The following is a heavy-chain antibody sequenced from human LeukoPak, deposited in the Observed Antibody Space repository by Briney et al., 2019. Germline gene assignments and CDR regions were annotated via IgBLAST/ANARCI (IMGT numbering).Heavy chain of an antibody. D-gene: IGHD6-13*01. CDR2: IYYSGST. CDR1: GGSISSYY. CDR3: ARSKAHLTTSWYGTWFDP. Sequence: SETLSLTCTVSGGSISSYYWSWIRQPPGKGLEWIGYIYYSGSTNYNPSLKSRVTISVDKSKNQFSLKLSSVTAADTAVYYCARSKAHLTTSWYGTWFDPWGQGTLVTVSS. V-gene: IGHV4-59*08. J-gene: IGHJ5*02.